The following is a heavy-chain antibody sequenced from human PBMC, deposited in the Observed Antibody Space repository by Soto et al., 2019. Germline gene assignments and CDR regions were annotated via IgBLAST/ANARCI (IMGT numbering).Heavy chain of an antibody. CDR2: IDPSDSYD. CDR3: ARLQAEYSTSYFDL. D-gene: IGHD5-18*01. J-gene: IGHJ4*02. Sequence: PGESLKISCKASGYQFPSYWISWVRQMPGKGLEWMGRIDPSDSYDNYSPAFQGHVTISADKSINTVFLNWSSLKASDTAIYYCARLQAEYSTSYFDLWGQGTLVTVSS. CDR1: GYQFPSYW. V-gene: IGHV5-10-1*01.